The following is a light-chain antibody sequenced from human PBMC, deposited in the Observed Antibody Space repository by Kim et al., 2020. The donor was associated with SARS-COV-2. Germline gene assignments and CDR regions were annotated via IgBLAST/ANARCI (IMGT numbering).Light chain of an antibody. CDR3: SSYAGSNNLV. J-gene: IGLJ2*01. CDR1: SSDVGGYNY. CDR2: EVS. V-gene: IGLV2-8*01. Sequence: QSVTNSCTGTSSDVGGYNYVSWYHTHPGKAPKLMIYEVSKRPSGVPDRFSDSKSGNTASLTVSGLQAEDEADYYCSSYAGSNNLVFGGGTQLTVL.